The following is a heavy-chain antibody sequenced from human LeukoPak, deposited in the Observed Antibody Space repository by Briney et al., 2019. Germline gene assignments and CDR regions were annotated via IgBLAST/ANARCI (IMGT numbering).Heavy chain of an antibody. CDR2: ISYDGSNK. J-gene: IGHJ4*02. Sequence: GGSLRLSCAATGFTFSSYAMHWVRQAPGKGLEWVAVISYDGSNKYYADSAKGRFTISRDNSKNTLYLQMNSLRAEDTAVYYCARQGRIMITFGGVGFDYWGQGTLVTVSS. V-gene: IGHV3-30-3*01. CDR1: GFTFSSYA. CDR3: ARQGRIMITFGGVGFDY. D-gene: IGHD3-16*01.